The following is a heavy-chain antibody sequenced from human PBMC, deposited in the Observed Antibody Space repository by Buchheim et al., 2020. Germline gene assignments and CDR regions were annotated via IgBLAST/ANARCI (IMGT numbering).Heavy chain of an antibody. CDR3: ARDPIVATITWFFFDF. D-gene: IGHD5-12*01. V-gene: IGHV3-23*01. CDR1: GFTFSDFA. CDR2: ISASGGAT. Sequence: EVHLLESGGGLVQPGGSLRLSCVASGFTFSDFAMSWVRQAPGKGLEWVSSISASGGATYYADSGKGRFTISRDNSENTLFLQMNSLRAEDTALYYCARDPIVATITWFFFDFWGQGTL. J-gene: IGHJ4*02.